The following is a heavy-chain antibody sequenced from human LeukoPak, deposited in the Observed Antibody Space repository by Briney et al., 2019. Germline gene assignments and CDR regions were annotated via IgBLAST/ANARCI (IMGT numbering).Heavy chain of an antibody. V-gene: IGHV1-2*04. Sequence: ASVKVSCKASGYTFTSYYMHWVRQAPGQGLEWMGWINPNSGGTNYAQKFQGWVTMTRDTSISTAYMELSRLRSDDTAVYYCARSGYYYDSSGYFGGFTNAEYFQHWGQGTLVTVSS. CDR3: ARSGYYYDSSGYFGGFTNAEYFQH. D-gene: IGHD3-22*01. CDR1: GYTFTSYY. CDR2: INPNSGGT. J-gene: IGHJ1*01.